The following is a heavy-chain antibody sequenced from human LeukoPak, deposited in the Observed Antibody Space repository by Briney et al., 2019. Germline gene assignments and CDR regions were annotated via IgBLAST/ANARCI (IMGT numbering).Heavy chain of an antibody. D-gene: IGHD4-17*01. CDR1: GYTFTGYY. CDR2: INPNSGAT. CDR3: ARDRRGAYGDYATSY. V-gene: IGHV1-2*02. J-gene: IGHJ4*02. Sequence: ALVKVSCKASGYTFTGYYMHWVRQAPGQGLEWMGWINPNSGATNYAQKFQGRVTMTRDTSISTAYMELSRLRSDDTAVYYCARDRRGAYGDYATSYWGQGTLVTVSS.